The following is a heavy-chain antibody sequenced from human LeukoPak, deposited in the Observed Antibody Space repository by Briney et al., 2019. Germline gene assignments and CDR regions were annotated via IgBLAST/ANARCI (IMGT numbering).Heavy chain of an antibody. CDR1: GGSISSDY. J-gene: IGHJ4*02. D-gene: IGHD4-17*01. V-gene: IGHV4-4*07. Sequence: PSETLSLTCTVSGGSISSDYWSWIRQPAGKGLEWIWRIYTSGNTNYNPSLKSRVTISVDKSKNQFSLKLSSVTAADTAVYYCARVWGDYGHYFFDYWGQGTLVTVSS. CDR3: ARVWGDYGHYFFDY. CDR2: IYTSGNT.